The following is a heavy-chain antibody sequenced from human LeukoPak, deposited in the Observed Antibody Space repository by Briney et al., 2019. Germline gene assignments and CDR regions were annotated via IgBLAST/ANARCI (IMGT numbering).Heavy chain of an antibody. CDR1: GGSITSRIYY. CDR3: ASHPHTYYDFWSGYQTRGYYFDY. Sequence: SETLSLTCTVSGGSITSRIYYWGWVRQPPGKGLEWIGSISYSGTTYYNPSLRSRLTISVDTSKNHFSLKLNSLTAADTAVYYCASHPHTYYDFWSGYQTRGYYFDYWGQGTLVTVSS. J-gene: IGHJ4*02. V-gene: IGHV4-39*02. D-gene: IGHD3-3*01. CDR2: ISYSGTT.